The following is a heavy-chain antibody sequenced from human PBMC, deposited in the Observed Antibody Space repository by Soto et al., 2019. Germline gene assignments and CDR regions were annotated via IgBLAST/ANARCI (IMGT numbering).Heavy chain of an antibody. V-gene: IGHV4-34*01. Sequence: QVQLQQWGAGLLKPSETLSLTCAVYGGSFSGYYWSWIRQPPGKGLEWIGEINHSGSTNYNPSLKSRVTISVDTSKNQFSLKLSSVTAADTAVYYCARLIRYGSGSWAWFDPWGQGTLVTVSS. CDR1: GGSFSGYY. CDR2: INHSGST. CDR3: ARLIRYGSGSWAWFDP. D-gene: IGHD3-10*01. J-gene: IGHJ5*02.